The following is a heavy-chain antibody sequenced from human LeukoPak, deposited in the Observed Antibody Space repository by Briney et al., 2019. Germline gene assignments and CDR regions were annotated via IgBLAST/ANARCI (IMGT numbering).Heavy chain of an antibody. CDR1: GFTFSSYA. CDR3: AKDPPEDIVVVPAAIGFDY. J-gene: IGHJ4*02. Sequence: GGSLRLSCAASGFTFSSYAMSWVRQAPGKGLEWVSAISGSGGSTYYADSVKGRFTISRDNSKNTLYLQMSSLRAEDTAVYYCAKDPPEDIVVVPAAIGFDYWGQGTLVTVSS. D-gene: IGHD2-2*02. V-gene: IGHV3-23*01. CDR2: ISGSGGST.